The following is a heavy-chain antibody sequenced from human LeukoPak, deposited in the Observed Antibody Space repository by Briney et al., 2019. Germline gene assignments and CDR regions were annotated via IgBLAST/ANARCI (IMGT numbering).Heavy chain of an antibody. V-gene: IGHV3-11*01. CDR2: SSTSGSPI. D-gene: IGHD4-4*01. Sequence: GGSLRLSCAASGFTFSDYYMSWIRQAPGKGLEWVAYSSTSGSPISYADSVKGRFTISRDNAQNSLYLQMKSLRVEDTAVYYCAREPQSWYFDLWGRGTLVIVSS. J-gene: IGHJ2*01. CDR3: AREPQSWYFDL. CDR1: GFTFSDYY.